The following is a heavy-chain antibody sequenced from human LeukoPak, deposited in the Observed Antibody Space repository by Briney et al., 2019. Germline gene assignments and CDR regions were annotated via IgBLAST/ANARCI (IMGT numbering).Heavy chain of an antibody. Sequence: AASVKVSCKASGYTFTGYYMHWVRQAPGQGLEWMGRISPNSGNTNYAQKFQERVTITRDMSTSTAYMELSSLRSEDTAVYYCAAEEKGAFDYWGQGTLVTVSS. D-gene: IGHD4/OR15-4a*01. J-gene: IGHJ4*02. CDR3: AAEEKGAFDY. V-gene: IGHV1-2*06. CDR1: GYTFTGYY. CDR2: ISPNSGNT.